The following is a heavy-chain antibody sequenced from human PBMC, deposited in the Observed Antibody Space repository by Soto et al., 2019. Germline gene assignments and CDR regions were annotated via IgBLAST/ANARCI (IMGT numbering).Heavy chain of an antibody. Sequence: PGESLKISCKGSGYSFATYWIVWVRQMPGKGLEWMAAIYPGDSDTRYSPSFQGLVTISADKSISTAYLQWRGLKASDTAMYYCARQIAATHYYGIDVWGQGTTVTVS. V-gene: IGHV5-51*01. CDR1: GYSFATYW. D-gene: IGHD6-13*01. CDR3: ARQIAATHYYGIDV. CDR2: IYPGDSDT. J-gene: IGHJ6*02.